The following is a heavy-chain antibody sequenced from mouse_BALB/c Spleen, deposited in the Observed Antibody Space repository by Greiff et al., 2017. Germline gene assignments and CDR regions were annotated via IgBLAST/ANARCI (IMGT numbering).Heavy chain of an antibody. V-gene: IGHV3-2*02. J-gene: IGHJ2*01. D-gene: IGHD2-12*01. CDR2: ISYSGST. CDR3: ARGVSCDY. Sequence: VQLQQSGPGLVKPSQSLSLTCTVTGYSITSDYAWNWIRQFPGNKLEWMGYISYSGSTSYNPSLKSRISITRDTSKNQFFLQLNSVTTEDTATYYCARGVSCDYWGQGTTLTVSS. CDR1: GYSITSDYA.